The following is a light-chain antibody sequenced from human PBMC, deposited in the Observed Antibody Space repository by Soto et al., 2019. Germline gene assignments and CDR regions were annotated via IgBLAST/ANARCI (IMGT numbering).Light chain of an antibody. CDR3: AAWDDSVHGWV. Sequence: QSVLTQPPSASGTPGQRVTISCSGGSFNIENKAVNWYQQLPGKAPQLLIYYDDMLSSGVSDRFSGSKSGTSASLAISGLQSEDEADYYCAAWDDSVHGWVFGGGTKLTVL. V-gene: IGLV1-36*01. CDR2: YDD. CDR1: SFNIENKA. J-gene: IGLJ3*02.